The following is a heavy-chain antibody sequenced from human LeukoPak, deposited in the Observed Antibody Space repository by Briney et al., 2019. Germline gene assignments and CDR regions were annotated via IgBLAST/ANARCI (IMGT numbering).Heavy chain of an antibody. V-gene: IGHV3-30*02. Sequence: GGSLTLSCAASGFTFSSYGKHWVRQAPAKGLEWVAFIRYDGSNKYYADSVKGRFTISRDSSKNTLYLQMNSLRAEDTAVYYCAKDLIWFFSEMGAFDIWGQGTMVTVSS. D-gene: IGHD5-24*01. CDR1: GFTFSSYG. CDR2: IRYDGSNK. J-gene: IGHJ3*02. CDR3: AKDLIWFFSEMGAFDI.